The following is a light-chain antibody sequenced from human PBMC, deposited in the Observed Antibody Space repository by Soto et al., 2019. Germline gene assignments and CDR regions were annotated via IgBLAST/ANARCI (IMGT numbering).Light chain of an antibody. Sequence: EIVFTQAPVTLSLSPGEIATLSCSASQSVSSNYLAWYQQKPGQAPRLLIYVASSRATGIPDRFSGSGSGTEFTLTISRLEPEDFAVYYCQQYGGSPRTFGQGTKVDIK. CDR2: VAS. J-gene: IGKJ1*01. V-gene: IGKV3-20*01. CDR3: QQYGGSPRT. CDR1: QSVSSNY.